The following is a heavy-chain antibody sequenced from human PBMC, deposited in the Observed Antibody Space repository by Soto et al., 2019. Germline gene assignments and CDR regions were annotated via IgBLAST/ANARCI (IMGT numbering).Heavy chain of an antibody. CDR2: INSDGSIT. CDR3: VCLGCQNTVTDLREDY. V-gene: IGHV3-74*01. CDR1: GFTFSTYW. D-gene: IGHD4-17*01. J-gene: IGHJ4*02. Sequence: HPGGSLRLSCAVSGFTFSTYWMHWVRQAPGKGLVWVSRINSDGSITNYADSLEGRFTISRDNAKNTLYLHMNSPRAEDTAVYYCVCLGCQNTVTDLREDYWGRGTLVTVSS.